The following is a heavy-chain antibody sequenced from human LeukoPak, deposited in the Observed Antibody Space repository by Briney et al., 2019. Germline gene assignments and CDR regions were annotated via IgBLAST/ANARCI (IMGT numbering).Heavy chain of an antibody. J-gene: IGHJ6*04. Sequence: PGGSLRLSCAASGFTFSSYGMHWVRQAPGKGLGWVAVIWDDGSNKYYADSVKGRFSISRDNSKNTLYLQMNSLRAEDTAVYYCARDMVRGVIFSYYGMDVWGKGTTVTVSS. CDR3: ARDMVRGVIFSYYGMDV. D-gene: IGHD3-10*01. V-gene: IGHV3-33*01. CDR2: IWDDGSNK. CDR1: GFTFSSYG.